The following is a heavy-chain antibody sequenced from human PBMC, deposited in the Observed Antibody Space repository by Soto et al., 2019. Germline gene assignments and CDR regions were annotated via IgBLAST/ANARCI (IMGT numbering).Heavy chain of an antibody. CDR3: ARWTYGSGDY. Sequence: ASVKVSCKASGYTFNTYGISWVRQAPGQGLEWMGWISAYNGNTNYAQKFQGRVTLTTDTSTTTAYMELRSLIYDDTAVYYCARWTYGSGDYWGQGTQVTVSS. D-gene: IGHD3-10*01. CDR1: GYTFNTYG. V-gene: IGHV1-18*01. J-gene: IGHJ4*02. CDR2: ISAYNGNT.